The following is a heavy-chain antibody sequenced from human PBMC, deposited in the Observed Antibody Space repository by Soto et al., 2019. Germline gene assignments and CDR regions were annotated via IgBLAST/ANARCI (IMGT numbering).Heavy chain of an antibody. CDR1: GFTFSNYW. Sequence: PGGSLRLSCAASGFTFSNYWMHWVRQAPGKGLVWVSRINSDGSSTNYADSVKGRFTISRDNAKKTLYLQMNSLRADDTAVYYCARDSSPYYDFWSGFYTYFDYWGQGALVTVSS. CDR2: INSDGSST. CDR3: ARDSSPYYDFWSGFYTYFDY. V-gene: IGHV3-74*01. J-gene: IGHJ4*02. D-gene: IGHD3-3*01.